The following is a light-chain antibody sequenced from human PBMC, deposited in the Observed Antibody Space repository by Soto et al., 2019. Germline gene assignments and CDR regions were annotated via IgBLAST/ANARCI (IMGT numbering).Light chain of an antibody. Sequence: EIVLTQSPATLFLSPGESATLSFRATRSVSSYLAWYQQKTGQAPRTLIYDASSRPTDIPARFSGIVSGTDFNLTLRRLETEDCALYYGQQRSNWTITVGQRTRGEIK. J-gene: IGKJ5*01. V-gene: IGKV3-11*01. CDR1: RSVSSY. CDR3: QQRSNWTIT. CDR2: DAS.